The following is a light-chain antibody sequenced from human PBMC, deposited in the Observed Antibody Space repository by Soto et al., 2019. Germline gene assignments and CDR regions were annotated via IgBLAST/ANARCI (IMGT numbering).Light chain of an antibody. Sequence: DIQMTQSPSSLSASVGDRVTITCRASQSISSYLKWFQQKPGKAPKLLIYAASSLQSGVPSRFSGSGAGPDFKLTLSRLQPEDFANYYCQQSYRTPLTFGGGTNVEIK. V-gene: IGKV1-39*01. CDR3: QQSYRTPLT. CDR2: AAS. J-gene: IGKJ4*01. CDR1: QSISSY.